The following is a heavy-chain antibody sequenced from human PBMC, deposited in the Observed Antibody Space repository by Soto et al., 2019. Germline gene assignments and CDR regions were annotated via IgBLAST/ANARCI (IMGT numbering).Heavy chain of an antibody. CDR2: VIPILGIE. D-gene: IGHD2-15*01. CDR1: GGTFSSYT. CDR3: ARAARYCSGGSGYSEGPDDY. J-gene: IGHJ4*02. V-gene: IGHV1-69*02. Sequence: QVQLVQSGAEVKKPGSSVKVSCKASGGTFSSYTISWVRQAPGQGLEGLGRVIPILGIENYAQKVQGRVTLTADKSTSTAYMGLSSLRSEDTAVYYGARAARYCSGGSGYSEGPDDYWGQGTLVTVSS.